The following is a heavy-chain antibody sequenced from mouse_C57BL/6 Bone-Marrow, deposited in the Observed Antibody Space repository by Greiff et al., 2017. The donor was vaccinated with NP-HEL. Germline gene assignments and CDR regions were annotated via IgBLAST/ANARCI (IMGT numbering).Heavy chain of an antibody. CDR3: ARGGRLRDYYAMDY. J-gene: IGHJ4*01. V-gene: IGHV5-4*03. D-gene: IGHD2-4*01. CDR2: ISDGGSYT. Sequence: EVKLMESGGGLVKPGGSLKLSCAASGFTFSSYAMSWVRQTPEKRLEWVATISDGGSYTYYPDNVKGRFTISRDHAKNNLYLQMSHLKSKDTAMYYDARGGRLRDYYAMDYWGQGTSVTVSS. CDR1: GFTFSSYA.